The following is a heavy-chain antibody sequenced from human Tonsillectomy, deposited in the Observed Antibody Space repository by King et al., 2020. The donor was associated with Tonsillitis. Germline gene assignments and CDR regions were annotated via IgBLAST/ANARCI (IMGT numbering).Heavy chain of an antibody. CDR1: GFTFSSYA. CDR2: ISYDGSNK. D-gene: IGHD2-15*01. V-gene: IGHV3-30-3*01. J-gene: IGHJ4*02. Sequence: VQLVESGGGVVQPGRSLRLSCAASGFTFSSYAMDWVRQAPGKGLEWVAVISYDGSNKYYADSVKGRFTISRDNSKNTLYLQMNSLRAEDTAVYYCARDRGEFGVVAATQDYWGQGTRVTVSS. CDR3: ARDRGEFGVVAATQDY.